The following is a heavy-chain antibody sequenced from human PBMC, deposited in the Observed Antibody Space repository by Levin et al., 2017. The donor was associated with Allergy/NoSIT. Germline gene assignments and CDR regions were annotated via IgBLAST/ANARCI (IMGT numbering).Heavy chain of an antibody. D-gene: IGHD3-16*01. J-gene: IGHJ4*02. CDR3: ASTSRDIDPGDYGAFDY. Sequence: GESLKISCAASGFTVSRNYMSWVRQAPGKGLEWVSIIYSGGSTYYTDSVKGRFTISRDNSKNTVYLQMNGLRAEDTAVYYCASTSRDIDPGDYGAFDYWGPGTLVPVSS. V-gene: IGHV3-53*01. CDR1: GFTVSRNY. CDR2: IYSGGST.